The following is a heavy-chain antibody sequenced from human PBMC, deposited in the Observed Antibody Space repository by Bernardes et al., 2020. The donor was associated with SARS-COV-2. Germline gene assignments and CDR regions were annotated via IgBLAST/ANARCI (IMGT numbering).Heavy chain of an antibody. CDR1: GFTFSDYG. CDR3: SRAGYGAVN. V-gene: IGHV3-49*04. D-gene: IGHD4-4*01. J-gene: IGHJ4*02. Sequence: GGSLGLSCTASGFTFSDYGMTWVRQAPGKGLEWVGLIKNKAYGGTTEYAASVKGRFTISRDDSKSTAYLQMNSLKTEDTGLYYCSRAGYGAVNWGQGTLVTVSS. CDR2: IKNKAYGGTT.